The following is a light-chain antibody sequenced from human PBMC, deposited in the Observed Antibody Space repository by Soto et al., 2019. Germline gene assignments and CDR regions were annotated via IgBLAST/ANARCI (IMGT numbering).Light chain of an antibody. CDR2: TDN. CDR1: SSNIASNT. V-gene: IGLV1-44*01. J-gene: IGLJ2*01. CDR3: AVWDDSLNGVV. Sequence: QSVLTQPPSASGIPGQRVTISCSGSSSNIASNTVNWYQQLPGTAPKVLMYTDNQRPSGVPDLFSGSKSGTSASLAISGLQSEDEADYYFAVWDDSLNGVVFGGGTKLTVL.